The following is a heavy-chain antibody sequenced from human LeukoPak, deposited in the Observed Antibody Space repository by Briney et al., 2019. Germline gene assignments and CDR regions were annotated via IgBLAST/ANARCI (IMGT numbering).Heavy chain of an antibody. CDR1: AFTSKIYA. J-gene: IGHJ4*02. CDR2: ISSGGNHI. CDR3: ATDLFDY. V-gene: IGHV3-21*01. Sequence: PGGSLRLSCAASAFTSKIYAMAWIRPAPGNGLAWAASISSGGNHIYYADSVNGRFTISRDNAKNSLYLQMNSLRAEDTAVYYCATDLFDYWGQGTLVTVSS.